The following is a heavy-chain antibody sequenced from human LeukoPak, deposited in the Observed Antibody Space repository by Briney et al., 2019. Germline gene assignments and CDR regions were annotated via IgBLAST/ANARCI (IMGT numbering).Heavy chain of an antibody. CDR2: INQDGSQK. CDR1: GFTFSSYW. J-gene: IGHJ4*02. Sequence: GSLSLSCAVSGFTFSSYWMSWFRQAPGKGLEWGANINQDGSQKFSVDSVKGRFTISRDNAKNSLSLQMNSLRVEDTAVYYCARDWFDGDYDRFDYWGQGTLVTVSS. V-gene: IGHV3-7*03. D-gene: IGHD4-17*01. CDR3: ARDWFDGDYDRFDY.